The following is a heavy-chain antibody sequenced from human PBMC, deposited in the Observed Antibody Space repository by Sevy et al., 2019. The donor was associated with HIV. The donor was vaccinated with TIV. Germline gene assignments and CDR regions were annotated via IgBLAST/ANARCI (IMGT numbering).Heavy chain of an antibody. CDR3: ARGDGDNPLDY. CDR1: GYTFTSYY. Sequence: ASVKVSCKASGYTFTSYYMHWVRQAPGPGLEGMGIINPRGGSTSYAQKFQGRVTMTRDRSTGTVYMELSSLRSEDTAMYYCARGDGDNPLDYWGQGTLVTVSS. V-gene: IGHV1-46*01. J-gene: IGHJ4*02. D-gene: IGHD1-1*01. CDR2: INPRGGST.